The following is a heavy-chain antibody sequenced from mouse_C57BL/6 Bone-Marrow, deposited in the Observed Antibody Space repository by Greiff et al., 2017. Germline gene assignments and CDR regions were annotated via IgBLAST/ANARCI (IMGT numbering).Heavy chain of an antibody. V-gene: IGHV1-7*01. Sequence: QVQLQQSGAELAKPGASVKLSCKASGYTFTSYWMHWVKQRPGQGLEWIGYINPSSGYTKYNQKFKDKATLTADKSSSTAYMQLSSLTYEDSAVDYCAGEELLLRCAYWGQGTLVTVSA. CDR3: AGEELLLRCAY. D-gene: IGHD1-1*01. CDR2: INPSSGYT. CDR1: GYTFTSYW. J-gene: IGHJ3*01.